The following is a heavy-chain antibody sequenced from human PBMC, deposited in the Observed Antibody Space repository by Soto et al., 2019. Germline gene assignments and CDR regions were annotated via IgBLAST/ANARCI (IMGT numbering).Heavy chain of an antibody. CDR2: IIPIFGTA. CDR1: GGTFSSYS. J-gene: IGHJ4*02. D-gene: IGHD1-26*01. Sequence: QVQLVQPGAEVKKPGSSVKVSCKASGGTFSSYSINWVRQAPGQGLEWMREIIPIFGTANYAQKFQGRVTITADESTSTAYMELSSLRSEDTAVYYCARDGGRHSGGIDYWGQGTLVTVSS. V-gene: IGHV1-69*01. CDR3: ARDGGRHSGGIDY.